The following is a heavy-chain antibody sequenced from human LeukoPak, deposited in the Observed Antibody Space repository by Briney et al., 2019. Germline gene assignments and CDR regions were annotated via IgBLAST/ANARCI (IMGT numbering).Heavy chain of an antibody. CDR3: GKDRGRGDAFDI. D-gene: IGHD3-10*01. CDR1: GFTFSSYG. CDR2: ISYDGSNK. J-gene: IGHJ3*02. V-gene: IGHV3-30*18. Sequence: GGSLRLSCAASGFTFSSYGMHWVRQAPGKGLEWVAVISYDGSNKYYADSVKGRFTISRDNSKNTLYLQMNSLRAEDTAVYYCGKDRGRGDAFDIWGQGTMVTVSS.